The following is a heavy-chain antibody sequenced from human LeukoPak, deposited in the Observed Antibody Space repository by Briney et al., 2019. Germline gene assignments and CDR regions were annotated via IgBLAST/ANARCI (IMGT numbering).Heavy chain of an antibody. CDR1: GYSFTSYW. D-gene: IGHD5-24*01. CDR3: ARHGFSDGHVDPSFDY. CDR2: IYPGDSDA. Sequence: GESLMISCKGAGYSFTSYWIGWVRQMPGKGLEWMGIIYPGDSDARYSPSFQGQVTISADKSISTAYLQWSGLKASDTAMYYCARHGFSDGHVDPSFDYWGQGTLVTVSS. V-gene: IGHV5-51*01. J-gene: IGHJ4*02.